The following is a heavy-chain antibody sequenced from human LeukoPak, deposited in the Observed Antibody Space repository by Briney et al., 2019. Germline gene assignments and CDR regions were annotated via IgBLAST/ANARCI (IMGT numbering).Heavy chain of an antibody. Sequence: GGSLRLSCTASGFTFGDYAMSWFRQAPGKGLEWVGFIRGKAYGGTTEYAASVKGRFTISRDDSKSIAYLQMNSLKTEDTAVYYCTRDYGDYDYYYGMDVWGQGTTVTVSS. D-gene: IGHD4-17*01. CDR1: GFTFGDYA. CDR3: TRDYGDYDYYYGMDV. J-gene: IGHJ6*02. CDR2: IRGKAYGGTT. V-gene: IGHV3-49*03.